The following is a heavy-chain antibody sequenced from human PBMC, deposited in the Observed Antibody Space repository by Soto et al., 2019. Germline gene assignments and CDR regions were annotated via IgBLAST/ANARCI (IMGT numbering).Heavy chain of an antibody. CDR2: ISAYNGNT. V-gene: IGHV1-18*01. D-gene: IGHD3-3*01. CDR3: ARDGNYDFWSGYYTYYYYYYGMDV. CDR1: GYTFTSYG. J-gene: IGHJ6*02. Sequence: QVQLVQSGAEVKKPGASVKVSCKASGYTFTSYGISWVRQAPGQGLEWMGWISAYNGNTNYAQKLQGRVTMTTDTSTSTAYMELRSLRSDDTAVYYCARDGNYDFWSGYYTYYYYYYGMDVWGQGTTVTVSS.